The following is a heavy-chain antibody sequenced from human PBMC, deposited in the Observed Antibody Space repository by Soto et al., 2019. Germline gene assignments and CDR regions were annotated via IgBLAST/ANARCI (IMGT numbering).Heavy chain of an antibody. CDR1: GFTFSSYG. CDR2: IWYDGSNK. V-gene: IGHV3-33*01. D-gene: IGHD5-12*01. J-gene: IGHJ6*02. CDR3: ARVRGTTIIRTQNYYYGMDV. Sequence: GGSLRLSCAASGFTFSSYGMHWVRQAPGKGLEWVAVIWYDGSNKYYADSVKGRFTISRDNSKNTLYLQMNSLRAEDTAVYYCARVRGTTIIRTQNYYYGMDVWGQGTTVTVSS.